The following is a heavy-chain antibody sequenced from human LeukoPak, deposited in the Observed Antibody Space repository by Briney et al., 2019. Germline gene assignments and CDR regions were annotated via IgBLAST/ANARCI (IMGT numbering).Heavy chain of an antibody. Sequence: GASVKVSCKASGYTFTSYDINWVRQATGQGLEWMGWMNPNSGSTGYAQKFQGRVTITRNTSISTAYMELSSLRSEDTAVYYCAREPHYYYYMDVWGKGTTVTVSS. CDR2: MNPNSGST. V-gene: IGHV1-8*03. CDR1: GYTFTSYD. D-gene: IGHD1-14*01. J-gene: IGHJ6*03. CDR3: AREPHYYYYMDV.